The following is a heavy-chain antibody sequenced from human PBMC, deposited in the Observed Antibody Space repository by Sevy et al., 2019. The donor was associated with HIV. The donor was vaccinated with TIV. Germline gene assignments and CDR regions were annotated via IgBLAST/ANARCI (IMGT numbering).Heavy chain of an antibody. J-gene: IGHJ6*03. CDR3: ASAPGAVRDKMGPRYYYYYYYMDV. Sequence: GGSLRVSCAASGFTVSSNYMSWVRQAPGKGLEWVSVIYSGGSTYYADSVKGRFTISRDNSKNTLYLQMNSLRAEDTAVYYCASAPGAVRDKMGPRYYYYYYYMDVWGKGTTVTVSS. V-gene: IGHV3-66*02. D-gene: IGHD3-10*01. CDR1: GFTVSSNY. CDR2: IYSGGST.